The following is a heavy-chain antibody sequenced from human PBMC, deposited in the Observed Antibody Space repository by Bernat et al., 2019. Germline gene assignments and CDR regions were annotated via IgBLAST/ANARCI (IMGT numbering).Heavy chain of an antibody. CDR1: GFTFSNYW. CDR2: INGDGSTT. V-gene: IGHV3-74*01. CDR3: AQNYYNSGKD. J-gene: IGHJ4*02. Sequence: EVQLVESGGGLVQPGGSLRLSCEASGFTFSNYWMHWVRQAPGKGLVWVSRINGDGSTTNYADSVKGRFTISRDNAKNTLYLQMNSLRAEDTAVYYCAQNYYNSGKDWGQGTLVTVSS. D-gene: IGHD3-10*01.